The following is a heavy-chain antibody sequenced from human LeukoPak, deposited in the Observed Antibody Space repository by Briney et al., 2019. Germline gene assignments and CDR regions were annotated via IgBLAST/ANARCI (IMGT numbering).Heavy chain of an antibody. Sequence: GGSLRLSCAASGFTVSSNYMTWVRQAPGKGLEWVSVIYSGGSTYYADSVKGRFTISRDNSKNTLYLQMNSLRAEDTAVYYCARGTSSGYFQLYFDYWGQGTLVTVSS. D-gene: IGHD3-22*01. CDR1: GFTVSSNY. CDR2: IYSGGST. J-gene: IGHJ4*02. CDR3: ARGTSSGYFQLYFDY. V-gene: IGHV3-53*01.